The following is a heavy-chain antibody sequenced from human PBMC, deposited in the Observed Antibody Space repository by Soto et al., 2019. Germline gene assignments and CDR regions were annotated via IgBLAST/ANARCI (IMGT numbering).Heavy chain of an antibody. D-gene: IGHD3-22*01. CDR3: VKDFGYYYDYAFDV. Sequence: SLRLSGAASIFTGDDYALHWVRQAPGKGLEWVSGISWNSAIISYADSVKGRFSITRDNAKKYVYLQMDSLRPEDTALYYCVKDFGYYYDYAFDVWGQGTMVTVSS. J-gene: IGHJ3*01. CDR1: IFTGDDYA. CDR2: ISWNSAII. V-gene: IGHV3-9*01.